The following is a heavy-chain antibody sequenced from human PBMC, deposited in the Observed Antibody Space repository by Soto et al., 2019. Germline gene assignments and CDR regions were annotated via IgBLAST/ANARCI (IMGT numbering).Heavy chain of an antibody. J-gene: IGHJ4*01. CDR2: ISAYNGNT. D-gene: IGHD1-26*01. V-gene: IGHV1-18*04. CDR1: GYTFSSYT. Sequence: SSVKVSCKPSGYTFSSYTISWVRQAPGQGLEWMGCISAYNGNTRHAQKVQGRVTMTTDTSTSTAYRELKSLRSDDTAVYYCARHMTALDQMVVWPATCDYWGHGTRVTVSS. CDR3: ARHMTALDQMVVWPATCDY.